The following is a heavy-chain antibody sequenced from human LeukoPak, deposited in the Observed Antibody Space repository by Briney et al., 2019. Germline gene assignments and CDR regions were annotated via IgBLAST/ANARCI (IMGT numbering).Heavy chain of an antibody. J-gene: IGHJ4*02. D-gene: IGHD5-12*01. CDR2: ISSSSATI. Sequence: ISSSSATIYYADSVKGRFTISRDNAKKSLYLQMNSLRAEDTAVYYCARGYRYSGYDRFDYWGQGTLVTVSS. CDR3: ARGYRYSGYDRFDY. V-gene: IGHV3-48*04.